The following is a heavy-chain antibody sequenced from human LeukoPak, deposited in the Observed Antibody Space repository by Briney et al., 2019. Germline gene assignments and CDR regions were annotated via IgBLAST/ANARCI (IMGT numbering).Heavy chain of an antibody. D-gene: IGHD6-13*01. CDR3: ASLTSSMEHAFDI. J-gene: IGHJ3*02. CDR1: GYTFTRYY. CDR2: INPSGTWT. Sequence: ASVKVSCKAFGYTFTRYYMHWVRQAPGQGPEWMGVINPSGTWTTYPQKFQGRVTMTRDTSISTAYMELSRLRSDDTAVYYCASLTSSMEHAFDIWGQGTMVTVSS. V-gene: IGHV1-2*02.